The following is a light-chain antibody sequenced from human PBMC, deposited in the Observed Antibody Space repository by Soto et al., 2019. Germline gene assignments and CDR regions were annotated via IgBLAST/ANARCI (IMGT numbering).Light chain of an antibody. Sequence: DIQMTQSPSSLSASVSDRVTSTCRASQSISSYLNWYQQKPGKAPKLLIYAASSLQSGVPSRFSGSGSGTDFTLTISSLQPEDFATYYCQQSYSTPWTFGQGTKVDIK. V-gene: IGKV1-39*01. CDR1: QSISSY. CDR2: AAS. J-gene: IGKJ1*01. CDR3: QQSYSTPWT.